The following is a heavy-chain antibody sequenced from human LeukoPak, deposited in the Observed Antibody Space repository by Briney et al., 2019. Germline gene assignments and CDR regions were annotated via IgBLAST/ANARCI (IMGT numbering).Heavy chain of an antibody. CDR2: IYYSGST. CDR3: ARETMVRFDP. CDR1: GFTFSSYA. J-gene: IGHJ5*02. D-gene: IGHD3-10*01. Sequence: GSLRLSCAASGFTFSSYAMSWIRQPPGKGLEWIGYIYYSGSTNYNPSLKSRVTISVDTSKNQFSLKLSSVTAADTAVYYCARETMVRFDPWGQGTLVTVSS. V-gene: IGHV4-59*01.